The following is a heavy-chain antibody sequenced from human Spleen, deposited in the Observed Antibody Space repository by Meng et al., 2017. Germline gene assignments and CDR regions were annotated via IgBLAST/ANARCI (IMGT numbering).Heavy chain of an antibody. Sequence: GQLQESGPGLVKPSGTLSLTCVVSGGSISGNNWWSWVRQPPGKGLEWIGEIYHSGSTNYNPSLKSRVTISVDTSKNQFSLKLSSVTAADTAVYYCARGLRPGAAADIWGQGTLVTVSS. CDR1: GGSISGNNW. V-gene: IGHV4-4*02. D-gene: IGHD6-13*01. J-gene: IGHJ4*02. CDR3: ARGLRPGAAADI. CDR2: IYHSGST.